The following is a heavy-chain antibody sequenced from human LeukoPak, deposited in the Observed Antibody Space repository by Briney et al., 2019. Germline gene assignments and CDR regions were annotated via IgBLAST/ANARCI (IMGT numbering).Heavy chain of an antibody. CDR3: AKGPSYYDSSGYDRGNFDY. CDR1: GFTFSTYE. D-gene: IGHD3-22*01. J-gene: IGHJ4*02. CDR2: ISSSGITI. Sequence: GGSLRLSCAASGFTFSTYEMNWVRQAPGKGLEWVSYISSSGITIYYADSVKGRFTISRDNSKNTLYLQMNSLRAEDTAVYYCAKGPSYYDSSGYDRGNFDYWGQGTLVTVSS. V-gene: IGHV3-48*03.